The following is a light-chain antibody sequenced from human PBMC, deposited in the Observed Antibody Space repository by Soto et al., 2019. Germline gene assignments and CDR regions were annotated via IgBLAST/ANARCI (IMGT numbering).Light chain of an antibody. CDR1: SSDVGAYNY. CDR2: GVT. CDR3: LSYTDSSTLEL. Sequence: QSVLTQPASVSGSPGQSITISCTGTSSDVGAYNYVSWYQQHPGEAPKLIIYGVTNRPSGVSYRFSGSKSDYTASLTISGLQAEDDADYYCLSYTDSSTLELFGTGTKFTVL. J-gene: IGLJ1*01. V-gene: IGLV2-14*01.